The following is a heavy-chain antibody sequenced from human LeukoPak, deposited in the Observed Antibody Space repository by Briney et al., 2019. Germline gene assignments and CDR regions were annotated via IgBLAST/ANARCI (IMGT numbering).Heavy chain of an antibody. J-gene: IGHJ6*04. CDR2: ISSSGSTI. Sequence: HPGGSLRLSCAASGFSISIYAMTWVRRAPGKGLEWVSYISSSGSTIYYADSVKGRFTISRDNAKNSLYLQMNSLRAEDTAVYYCAELGITMIGGVWGKGTTVTISS. CDR3: AELGITMIGGV. CDR1: GFSISIYA. D-gene: IGHD3-10*02. V-gene: IGHV3-48*03.